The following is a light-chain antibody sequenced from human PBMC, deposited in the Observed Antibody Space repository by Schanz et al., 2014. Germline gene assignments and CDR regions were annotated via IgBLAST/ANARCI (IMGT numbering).Light chain of an antibody. J-gene: IGKJ1*01. Sequence: EIVLTQSPATLSLSPGERATLSCRASQSVASHLAWYQQKPGQAPRLLIYGASSRATGIPDRFSGSGSGTDFTLTISRLEPEDFAVYYCQQYGSSPRTFGQGTKVEIK. CDR1: QSVASH. CDR3: QQYGSSPRT. CDR2: GAS. V-gene: IGKV3-20*01.